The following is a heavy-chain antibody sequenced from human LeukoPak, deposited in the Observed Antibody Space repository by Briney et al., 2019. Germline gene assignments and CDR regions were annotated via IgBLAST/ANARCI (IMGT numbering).Heavy chain of an antibody. J-gene: IGHJ3*02. D-gene: IGHD2-8*02. V-gene: IGHV3-23*01. CDR2: ISGSGGST. CDR3: AKDIGLYWTGRWVGAFDI. Sequence: GGSLRLSCAASGFTFSSYAMSWVRQAPGKGLEWVSAISGSGGSTYYADSVKGRFTISRDNSKNTLYLQMNSLRAEDTAVYYCAKDIGLYWTGRWVGAFDIWGQGTMVTVSS. CDR1: GFTFSSYA.